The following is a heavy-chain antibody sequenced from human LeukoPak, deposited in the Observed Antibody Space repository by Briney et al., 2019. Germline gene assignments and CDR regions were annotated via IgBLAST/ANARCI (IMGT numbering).Heavy chain of an antibody. J-gene: IGHJ5*01. CDR3: AKELNTIVAGKGDFHS. CDR1: EFTFSNYG. D-gene: IGHD3-10*01. V-gene: IGHV3-30*18. Sequence: PGGSLRLSCAASEFTFSNYGMHWVRQAPGKGLEWLTVVSFDGSNKYYAASVKGLFPISRDNSKNRLYLQMDSLITEDTAVYYCAKELNTIVAGKGDFHSWGQGTLVTVSS. CDR2: VSFDGSNK.